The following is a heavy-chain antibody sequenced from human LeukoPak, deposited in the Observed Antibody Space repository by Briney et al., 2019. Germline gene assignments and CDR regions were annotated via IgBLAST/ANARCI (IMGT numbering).Heavy chain of an antibody. CDR1: GFTFSSYA. Sequence: GGSLRLSCAASGFTFSSYAMSWVRQAPGKGLEGVSAISGSGGSTYYADSVKDRFTISRDNSKNTLYLQMNSLRAEDTAVYYCAKDRITMIVVVTLRGVSDGFDYWGQGTLVTVSS. CDR2: ISGSGGST. CDR3: AKDRITMIVVVTLRGVSDGFDY. D-gene: IGHD3-22*01. V-gene: IGHV3-23*01. J-gene: IGHJ4*02.